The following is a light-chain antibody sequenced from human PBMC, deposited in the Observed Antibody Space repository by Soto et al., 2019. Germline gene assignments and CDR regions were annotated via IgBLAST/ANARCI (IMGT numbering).Light chain of an antibody. V-gene: IGLV1-44*01. J-gene: IGLJ2*01. Sequence: QSVLTQPPSASGTPGQRVTISCSGSSSNIGSNTVNWYQPLPGTAPKLLIYSNNQRPSGVPDRFSGSKSGTSASLAISGLQSEDEDDYYCAAWDDSLNGLVFGGGTKLTVL. CDR3: AAWDDSLNGLV. CDR1: SSNIGSNT. CDR2: SNN.